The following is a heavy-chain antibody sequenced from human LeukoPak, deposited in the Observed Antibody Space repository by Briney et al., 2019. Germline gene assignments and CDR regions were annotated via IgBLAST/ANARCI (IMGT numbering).Heavy chain of an antibody. CDR3: AKDRLPRAIDQFDY. Sequence: GGSLRLSCAASGFTFSNYAMSWVRQAPGKGLEWVSAISGSGGSTYYADSVKGRFTISRDNSKDTLYLQINSLRAEDTAVYYCAKDRLPRAIDQFDYWGQGTLVTVSS. V-gene: IGHV3-23*01. CDR1: GFTFSNYA. J-gene: IGHJ4*02. CDR2: ISGSGGST. D-gene: IGHD2-21*01.